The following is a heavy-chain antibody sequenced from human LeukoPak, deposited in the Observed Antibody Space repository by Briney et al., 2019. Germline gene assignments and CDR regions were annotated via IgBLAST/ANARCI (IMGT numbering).Heavy chain of an antibody. V-gene: IGHV4-39*07. D-gene: IGHD6-6*01. CDR3: ARDIIAARSFDY. J-gene: IGHJ4*02. Sequence: PSETLSLTCTVSGGSISSSSYYWGWIRQPPGKGLEWIGSIYYSGSTYYNPSLKSRVTISVDTSKNQFSLKLSSVTAADTAVYYCARDIIAARSFDYWGQGTLVTVSS. CDR2: IYYSGST. CDR1: GGSISSSSYY.